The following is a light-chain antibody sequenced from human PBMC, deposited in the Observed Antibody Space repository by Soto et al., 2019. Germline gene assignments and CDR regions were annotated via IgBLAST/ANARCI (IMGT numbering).Light chain of an antibody. CDR1: NIGSKS. CDR2: YDS. CDR3: QVWDSSSDHRGV. J-gene: IGLJ2*01. V-gene: IGLV3-21*04. Sequence: SYELTQPPSVSVAPGKTARITCGGNNIGSKSVHWYQQKPGQAPVLVIYYDSDRPSGIPERFSGSNSGNTATLTISRVEAGDEADYYCQVWDSSSDHRGVFGGGTKLNVL.